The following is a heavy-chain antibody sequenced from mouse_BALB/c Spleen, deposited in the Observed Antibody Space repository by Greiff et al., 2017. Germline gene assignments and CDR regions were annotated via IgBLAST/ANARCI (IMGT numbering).Heavy chain of an antibody. CDR1: GFTFSSYT. J-gene: IGHJ4*01. D-gene: IGHD1-1*01. CDR2: ISNGGGST. Sequence: EVQRVESGGGLVQPGGSLKLSCAASGFTFSSYTMSWVRQTPEKRLEWVAYISNGGGSTYYPDTVKGRFTISRDNAKNTLYLQMSSLKSEDTAMYYCARHYCGSSYYYAMDYWGQGTSVTVFS. CDR3: ARHYCGSSYYYAMDY. V-gene: IGHV5-12-2*01.